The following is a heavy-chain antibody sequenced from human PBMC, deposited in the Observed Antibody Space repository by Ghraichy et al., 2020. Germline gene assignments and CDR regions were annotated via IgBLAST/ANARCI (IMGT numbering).Heavy chain of an antibody. D-gene: IGHD3-22*01. CDR1: GFTFSSYG. V-gene: IGHV3-33*01. J-gene: IGHJ4*02. Sequence: GESLNISCAASGFTFSSYGMHWVRQAPGKGLEWVAVIWYDGSNKYYADSVKGRFTISRDNSKNTLYLQMNSLRAEDTAVYYCARGHQFSGYYRGCVDYWGQGTLVTVSS. CDR3: ARGHQFSGYYRGCVDY. CDR2: IWYDGSNK.